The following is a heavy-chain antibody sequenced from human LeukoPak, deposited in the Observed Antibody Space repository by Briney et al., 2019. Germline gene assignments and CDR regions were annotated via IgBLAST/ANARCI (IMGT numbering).Heavy chain of an antibody. CDR3: AKTQQLRIFDY. CDR1: GFTFSSYG. CDR2: IRYDGSNK. Sequence: GGSLRLSCAASGFTFSSYGMHWVRQAPGKGLEWVAIIRYDGSNKYYADSVKGRFTISRDNSKNTLYLQMNSLRAEDTAVYYCAKTQQLRIFDYWGQGTLVTVSS. V-gene: IGHV3-30*02. D-gene: IGHD6-13*01. J-gene: IGHJ4*02.